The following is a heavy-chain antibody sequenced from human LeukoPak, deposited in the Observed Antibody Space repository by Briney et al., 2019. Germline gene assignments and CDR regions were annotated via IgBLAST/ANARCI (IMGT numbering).Heavy chain of an antibody. J-gene: IGHJ6*02. CDR1: GYTFTNYY. CDR3: ASSRGVYYYGMDV. CDR2: IIPIFGTA. Sequence: ASVKVSCKTSGYTFTNYYIHWVRQAPGQGLEWMGGIIPIFGTANYAQKFQGRVTITADESTSTAYMELSSLRSEDTAVYYCASSRGVYYYGMDVWGQGTTVTVSS. V-gene: IGHV1-69*13. D-gene: IGHD3-16*01.